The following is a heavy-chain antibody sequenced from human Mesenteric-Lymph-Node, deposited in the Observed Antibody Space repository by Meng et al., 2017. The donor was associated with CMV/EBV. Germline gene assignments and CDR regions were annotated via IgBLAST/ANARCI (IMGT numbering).Heavy chain of an antibody. D-gene: IGHD2-2*01. J-gene: IGHJ5*02. V-gene: IGHV3-7*01. CDR1: GFTFSTYN. CDR2: IKQDGSEK. CDR3: ARDLPRHVVVVPAATAWFDP. Sequence: GESLKISCAASGFTFSTYNMNWVRQAPGKGLEWVANIKQDGSEKYYVDSVKGRFTISRDNAKNSLYLQMNSLRAEDTAVYYCARDLPRHVVVVPAATAWFDPWGQGTLVTVSS.